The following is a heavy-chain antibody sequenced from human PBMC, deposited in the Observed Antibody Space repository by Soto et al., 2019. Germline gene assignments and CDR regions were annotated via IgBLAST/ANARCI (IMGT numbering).Heavy chain of an antibody. V-gene: IGHV3-21*01. D-gene: IGHD2-2*01. CDR3: ARAAIGYYYYGMDV. CDR1: GFTFSSYS. CDR2: ISSSSSYI. J-gene: IGHJ6*02. Sequence: EVQLVESGGGLVKPGGSLRLSCAASGFTFSSYSMNWVRQAPGKGLEWVSSISSSSSYIYYADSVKGRFTISRDNAKNSVYLQMNSLRAEDTAVYYCARAAIGYYYYGMDVWGQGTTVTVSS.